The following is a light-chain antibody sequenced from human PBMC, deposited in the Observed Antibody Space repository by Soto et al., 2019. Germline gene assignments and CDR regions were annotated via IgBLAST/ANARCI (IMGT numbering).Light chain of an antibody. V-gene: IGKV3-11*01. Sequence: EIVVTQSPATLSLSPGERVTLSCRTSQSVSSYLAWYQQKPGQAPRLLIYDASNRATGIPARFSGSASGTDFTLTISSLEPEDFAVYYCQQRCNWPPDFGGGTTLEIK. CDR3: QQRCNWPPD. CDR2: DAS. J-gene: IGKJ4*01. CDR1: QSVSSY.